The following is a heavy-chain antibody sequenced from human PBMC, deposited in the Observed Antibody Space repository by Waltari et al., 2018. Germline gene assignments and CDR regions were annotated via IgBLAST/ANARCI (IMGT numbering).Heavy chain of an antibody. CDR3: AKGFLEWLLTDY. V-gene: IGHV3-23*03. D-gene: IGHD3-3*01. J-gene: IGHJ4*02. CDR1: GFTFSSFA. Sequence: EVQLLESGGGLVQPGGSLRISCAAAGFTFSSFAMSWVRQAPGKGVGWVSVIYSGGRTYYADSGKGRFTISRDNSKNTLYLQMNSLRAEDTAVYYCAKGFLEWLLTDYWGQGTLVTVSS. CDR2: IYSGGRT.